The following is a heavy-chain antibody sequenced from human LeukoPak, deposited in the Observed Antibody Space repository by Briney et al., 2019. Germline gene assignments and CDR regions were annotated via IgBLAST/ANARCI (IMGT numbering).Heavy chain of an antibody. CDR3: ARDSTVRGVLT. V-gene: IGHV3-66*01. CDR2: IYSGGST. D-gene: IGHD3-10*01. J-gene: IGHJ5*02. Sequence: GSLRLSCAASGFTFSSYAMSWVRQAPGKGLEWVSVIYSGGSTYYADSVKGRFTISRDNSKNTLYLQMNSLRAEDTAVYYCARDSTVRGVLTWGQGTLVTVSS. CDR1: GFTFSSYA.